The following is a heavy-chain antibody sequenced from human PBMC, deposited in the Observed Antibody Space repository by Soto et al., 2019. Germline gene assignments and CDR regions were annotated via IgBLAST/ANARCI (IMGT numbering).Heavy chain of an antibody. V-gene: IGHV4-31*03. Sequence: QVQLQESGPGLVKPSQTLSLTCTVSGGSISSGGYYWSWIRQHPGKGLEWIGYIYYSGSTYYNPSIKSRVTISVDTSKNQFSLKLSSVTAADTAVYYCARDGLEGDYYDSSGYYVFDYWGQGTLVTVSS. CDR1: GGSISSGGYY. D-gene: IGHD3-22*01. CDR3: ARDGLEGDYYDSSGYYVFDY. CDR2: IYYSGST. J-gene: IGHJ4*02.